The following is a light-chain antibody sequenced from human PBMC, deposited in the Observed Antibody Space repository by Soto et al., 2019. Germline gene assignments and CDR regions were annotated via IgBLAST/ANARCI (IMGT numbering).Light chain of an antibody. CDR3: QQTDTIPRT. J-gene: IGKJ1*01. CDR1: QSIASR. V-gene: IGKV1-39*01. Sequence: DIQMTQSPSSLSASVVDRVTITCRASQSIASRLNWYQQKPGSAPKLLIYGASTLESGVPSRFSGSGSGTDFTLTVSSLQVEDFATYYCQQTDTIPRTFGQGTKVDIK. CDR2: GAS.